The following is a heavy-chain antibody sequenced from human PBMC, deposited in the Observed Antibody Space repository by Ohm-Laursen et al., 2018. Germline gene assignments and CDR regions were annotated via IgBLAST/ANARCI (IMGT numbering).Heavy chain of an antibody. CDR3: ARGYYYDSSGYFYYYYGMDV. CDR1: GYSISSAYY. CDR2: IYHPGST. D-gene: IGHD3-22*01. J-gene: IGHJ6*02. Sequence: SDTLSLTCAVSGYSISSAYYWGWIRQAPGQGLEWIGSIYHPGSTYYNPSLKSRVSISVDTSKNQFSLKLSSVTAADTAVYYCARGYYYDSSGYFYYYYGMDVWGQGTTVTVSS. V-gene: IGHV4-38-2*01.